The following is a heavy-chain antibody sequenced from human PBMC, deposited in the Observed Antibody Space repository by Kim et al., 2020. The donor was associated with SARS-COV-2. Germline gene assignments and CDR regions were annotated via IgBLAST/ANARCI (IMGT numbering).Heavy chain of an antibody. V-gene: IGHV3-23*01. CDR3: ARADCSGSYSCYFFDY. CDR1: GFTFSSYA. Sequence: GGSLRLSCAASGFTFSSYAMTWVRQAPGKGLEWVSAISGTGGSAYYTNSVEGRFTISRDSSRSTLFLQMHSLRAEDTAVYYCARADCSGSYSCYFFDYWGQGTLVTVSS. D-gene: IGHD1-26*01. CDR2: ISGTGGSA. J-gene: IGHJ4*02.